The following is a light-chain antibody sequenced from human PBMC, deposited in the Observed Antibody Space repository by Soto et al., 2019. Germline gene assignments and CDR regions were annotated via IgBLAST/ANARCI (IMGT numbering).Light chain of an antibody. J-gene: IGKJ2*01. CDR1: QSVLYSSNNKNY. V-gene: IGKV4-1*01. Sequence: DIVMTQSPESMAVSLGERATINCKSSQSVLYSSNNKNYLAWYRQKPGKPPKLIIYWASIRESGVTDRISGSGSGTDFTLTISSLQAEDVAVYYCQQYYSTPPYTFGQGTKLEIK. CDR3: QQYYSTPPYT. CDR2: WAS.